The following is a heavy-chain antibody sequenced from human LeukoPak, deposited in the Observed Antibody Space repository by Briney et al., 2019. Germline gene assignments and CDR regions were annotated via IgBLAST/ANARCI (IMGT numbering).Heavy chain of an antibody. CDR2: INHSGST. J-gene: IGHJ6*03. CDR3: ARGKEHYVWGSYRYYMDV. Sequence: SETLSLTCAVYGGSFSGYYWSWIRQPPGKGLEWIGEINHSGSTNYNPSLKSRVTISEDTPKNQFSLKLSSVTAADTAVYYCARGKEHYVWGSYRYYMDVWGKGTTVTVSS. D-gene: IGHD3-16*02. V-gene: IGHV4-34*01. CDR1: GGSFSGYY.